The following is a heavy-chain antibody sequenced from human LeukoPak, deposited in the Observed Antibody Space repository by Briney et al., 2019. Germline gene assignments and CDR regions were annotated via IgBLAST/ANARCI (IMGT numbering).Heavy chain of an antibody. D-gene: IGHD3-16*01. Sequence: GGSLRLSCAASGFTVSSNYMSWVRQAPGKGLEWVSVIYSGGTTYYADSVKGRFTISRDNSKNTLFLQMNSLIVEDTAVYYCAKGGGIHVSFDYWGQGTLVTVSS. CDR1: GFTVSSNY. J-gene: IGHJ4*02. CDR3: AKGGGIHVSFDY. V-gene: IGHV3-66*01. CDR2: IYSGGTT.